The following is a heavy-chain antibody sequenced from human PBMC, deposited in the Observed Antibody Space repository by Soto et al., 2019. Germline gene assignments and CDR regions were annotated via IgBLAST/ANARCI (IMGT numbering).Heavy chain of an antibody. CDR2: IHYSGST. CDR1: GGSISGSY. D-gene: IGHD2-15*01. CDR3: TKYRRTDAEGYSFDY. Sequence: SETLSVTGTGSGGSISGSYWSWIRHTPGKVLEWVGYIHYSGSTNYNPSLKSRVTMSVDSAKNQFSLQLSSVTAADTAVYFCTKYRRTDAEGYSFDYWGQGALVTVSS. J-gene: IGHJ4*02. V-gene: IGHV4-59*01.